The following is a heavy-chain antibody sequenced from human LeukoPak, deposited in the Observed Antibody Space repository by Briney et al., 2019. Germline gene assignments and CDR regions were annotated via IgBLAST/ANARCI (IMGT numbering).Heavy chain of an antibody. V-gene: IGHV3-53*04. J-gene: IGHJ4*02. Sequence: GGSLRLSCAGSGFTFKNYGITWVRQAPGKGLEWVSFIYSGGSTYYADSVKGRFTISRHNSKNTLYLQMNSLRAEDTAVYYCAQGYSSGWYPYWGQGSLVSVSS. CDR2: IYSGGST. CDR1: GFTFKNYG. D-gene: IGHD6-19*01. CDR3: AQGYSSGWYPY.